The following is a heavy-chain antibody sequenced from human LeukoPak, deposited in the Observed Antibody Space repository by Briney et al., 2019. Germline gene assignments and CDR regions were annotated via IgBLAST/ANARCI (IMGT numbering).Heavy chain of an antibody. CDR3: AKDSTTFDY. J-gene: IGHJ4*02. Sequence: GGSLRLSCAASGFTFISYAMSWVRQAPGKGLEGVSAISGSGGSTYYADSVKGRFTISRGNSKNTLYLQMNSLRAEDTAVYDCAKDSTTFDYWGQGTLVTVSS. CDR2: ISGSGGST. CDR1: GFTFISYA. V-gene: IGHV3-23*01. D-gene: IGHD2-2*01.